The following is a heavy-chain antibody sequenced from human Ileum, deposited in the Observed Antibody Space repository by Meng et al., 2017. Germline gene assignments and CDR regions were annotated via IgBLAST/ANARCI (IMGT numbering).Heavy chain of an antibody. CDR3: ARVVGGPASMSGWFDP. CDR2: IFQSGRT. V-gene: IGHV4-4*02. Sequence: QGDLRWPGARLGRPSGTRLLCCAVAGTWWSWVRQPPGKGLEWIGEIFQSGRTNYNPSLKSRVTISIDKSKSQISLQLSAVTAADTAVYYCARVVGGPASMSGWFDPWGQGTLVTVSS. D-gene: IGHD2-2*01. CDR1: GTW. J-gene: IGHJ5*01.